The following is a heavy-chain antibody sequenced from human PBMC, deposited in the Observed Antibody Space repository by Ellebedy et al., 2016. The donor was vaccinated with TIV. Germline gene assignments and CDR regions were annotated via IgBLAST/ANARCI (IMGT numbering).Heavy chain of an antibody. Sequence: AASVKVSCKASGYTFTTYYIHWVRQAPGQGLEWMGRINPSDGRRSYAQKFQGRVTMTEDTSRDTAYMELSSLRAEDTAVYYCAREGDTAMVHGMDVWGQGTTVTVSS. V-gene: IGHV1-46*01. CDR3: AREGDTAMVHGMDV. D-gene: IGHD5-18*01. J-gene: IGHJ6*02. CDR2: INPSDGRR. CDR1: GYTFTTYY.